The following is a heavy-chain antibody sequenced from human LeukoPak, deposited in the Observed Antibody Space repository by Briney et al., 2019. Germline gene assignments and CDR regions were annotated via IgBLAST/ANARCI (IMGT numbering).Heavy chain of an antibody. J-gene: IGHJ6*02. D-gene: IGHD3-10*01. V-gene: IGHV4-59*01. CDR3: ARGFGYYYGMDV. Sequence: SETLSLSCAVYGGSFSGYYWSWIRQPPGKGLEWIGYIYYSGSTNYNPSLKSRVTISVDTSKNQFSLKLSSVTAADTAVYYCARGFGYYYGMDVWGQGTTVTVSS. CDR1: GGSFSGYY. CDR2: IYYSGST.